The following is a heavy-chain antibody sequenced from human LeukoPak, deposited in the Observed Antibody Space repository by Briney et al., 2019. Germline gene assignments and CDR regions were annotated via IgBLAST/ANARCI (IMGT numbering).Heavy chain of an antibody. Sequence: SETLSLTCAVYGGSFSGYYWSWIRQPPGKGLVWIGEINHSGSTNYNPSLKSRVTISVDTSKNQFSLKLNSVTAADTAVYYCARHRAGYHVDSWGQGTLVTVSS. D-gene: IGHD3-9*01. J-gene: IGHJ4*02. CDR1: GGSFSGYY. CDR3: ARHRAGYHVDS. CDR2: INHSGST. V-gene: IGHV4-34*01.